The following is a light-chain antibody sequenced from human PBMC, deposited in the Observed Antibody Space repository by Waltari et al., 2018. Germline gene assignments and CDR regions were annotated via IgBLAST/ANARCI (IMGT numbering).Light chain of an antibody. CDR2: DVS. J-gene: IGLJ2*01. CDR1: SSDVGGYNY. V-gene: IGLV2-14*01. CDR3: SSYTSSSTLV. Sequence: QSALTQPASVSGSPGPSITISCTGTSSDVGGYNYVSWYQQHPGKAPKLMIYDVSKPPSGVSNRFSGSKSGNTASLTISGLQAEDEADYYCSSYTSSSTLVFGGGTKLTVL.